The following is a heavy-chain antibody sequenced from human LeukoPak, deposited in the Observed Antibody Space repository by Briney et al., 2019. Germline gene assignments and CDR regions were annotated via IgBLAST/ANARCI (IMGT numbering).Heavy chain of an antibody. Sequence: ASVKVSCKASGYTFTSYGVSWVRQAPGQGLEWMGWISAYNGNTNYAQKLQGRVTMTTDTSTSTAYMELRSLRSDDTAVYYCARKNRGVIITSYLDSFDPWGQGTLVTVSS. CDR1: GYTFTSYG. CDR3: ARKNRGVIITSYLDSFDP. CDR2: ISAYNGNT. V-gene: IGHV1-18*01. D-gene: IGHD3-10*01. J-gene: IGHJ5*02.